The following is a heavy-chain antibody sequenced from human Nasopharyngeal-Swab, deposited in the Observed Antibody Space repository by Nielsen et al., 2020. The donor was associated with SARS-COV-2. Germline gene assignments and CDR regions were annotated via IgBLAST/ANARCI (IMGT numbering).Heavy chain of an antibody. Sequence: GGSLRLSCAASGFTFSSYAMHWVRQAPGKGLEWVAVISYDGSNKYYADSVKGQFTISRDNSKNTLYLQMNSLRAEDTAVYYCARDLGDVWGKGTTVTVSS. CDR1: GFTFSSYA. CDR2: ISYDGSNK. V-gene: IGHV3-30-3*01. J-gene: IGHJ6*04. CDR3: ARDLGDV.